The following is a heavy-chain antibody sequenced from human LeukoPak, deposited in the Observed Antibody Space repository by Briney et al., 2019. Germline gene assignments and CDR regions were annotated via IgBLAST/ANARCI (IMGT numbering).Heavy chain of an antibody. CDR1: GGSFSGYY. V-gene: IGHV4-34*01. CDR2: INHSGST. D-gene: IGHD6-6*01. CDR3: ARFRRDSSSSLYYYYYIHV. J-gene: IGHJ6*03. Sequence: SETLSLTCAVYGGSFSGYYWSWIRQPPGKGLEWIGEINHSGSTNYNPSPKSRVTISVDTSTNQFSLKLSSGSVAATAVFYCARFRRDSSSSLYYYYYIHVWGEGTRVTVS.